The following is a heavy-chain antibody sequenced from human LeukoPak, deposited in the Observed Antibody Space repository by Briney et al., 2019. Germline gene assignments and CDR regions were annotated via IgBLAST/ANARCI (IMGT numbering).Heavy chain of an antibody. CDR3: ASTYGSGSYYPFDY. J-gene: IGHJ4*02. Sequence: GGSLRLSCAASGFSFTNNWMHWVRQAPGKGLVWVSRINTVGSSTTYADSVKGRFTISRDNAKKTLYLQMNSLRAEDTAVYYCASTYGSGSYYPFDYWGQGTLVTVSS. D-gene: IGHD3-10*01. CDR1: GFSFTNNW. CDR2: INTVGSST. V-gene: IGHV3-74*03.